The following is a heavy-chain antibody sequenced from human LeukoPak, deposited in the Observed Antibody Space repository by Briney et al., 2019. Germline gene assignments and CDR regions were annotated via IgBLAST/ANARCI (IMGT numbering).Heavy chain of an antibody. CDR2: ISSSGESP. Sequence: GGSLRLSCAASGFTFTNYAMKWVRQPPGKGLEWVCGISSSGESPYYADSVEGRFTVSRDNSKNTFYLEISSLRAEDTAVYYCAKKSRDGYNPFDYLGQGTLVTVSS. J-gene: IGHJ4*02. D-gene: IGHD5-24*01. CDR1: GFTFTNYA. V-gene: IGHV3-23*01. CDR3: AKKSRDGYNPFDY.